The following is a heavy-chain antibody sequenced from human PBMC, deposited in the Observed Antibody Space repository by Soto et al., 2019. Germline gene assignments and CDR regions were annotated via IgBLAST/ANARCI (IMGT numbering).Heavy chain of an antibody. J-gene: IGHJ4*02. CDR1: GASISSYY. CDR2: IYYSGNT. V-gene: IGHV4-59*01. CDR3: ARLGWVGTSYYFDF. D-gene: IGHD3-10*01. Sequence: SETLSLTCTVSGASISSYYWSWIRQPPGKGLEWIGYIYYSGNTNYKPSLKSQVTISVDTSKKQFSLNLSAVTAADTAVYYCARLGWVGTSYYFDFWGQGTLVTVSS.